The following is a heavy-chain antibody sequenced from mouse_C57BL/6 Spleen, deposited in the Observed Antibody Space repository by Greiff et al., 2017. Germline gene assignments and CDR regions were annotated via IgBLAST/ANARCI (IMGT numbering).Heavy chain of an antibody. J-gene: IGHJ1*03. CDR3: ERQGTTVVAHWYFDV. CDR2: ISSGGSYT. Sequence: EVKLMESGGDLVKPGGSLKLSCAASGFTFSSYAMSWVRQTPDKRLEWVATISSGGSYTYYPDSVKGRFTISRDNAKNTLYLQMSSLKSEDTAMYYWERQGTTVVAHWYFDVWGTGTTVTVSS. D-gene: IGHD1-1*01. CDR1: GFTFSSYA. V-gene: IGHV5-6*01.